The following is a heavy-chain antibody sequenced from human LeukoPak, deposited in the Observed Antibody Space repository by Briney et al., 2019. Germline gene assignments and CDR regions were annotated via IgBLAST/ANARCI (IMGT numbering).Heavy chain of an antibody. CDR2: VNHSGST. J-gene: IGHJ4*01. D-gene: IGHD3-9*01. CDR1: GGSFSGYY. Sequence: SETLSLTYAVYGGSFSGYYWSWIRQPPGKGLEWIGEVNHSGSTNYNPSLKSRVTISVDTSKNQFSLNLSSVSAADTAVYYCARREGSSDWFDDYWGHGNLVTISS. CDR3: ARREGSSDWFDDY. V-gene: IGHV4-34*01.